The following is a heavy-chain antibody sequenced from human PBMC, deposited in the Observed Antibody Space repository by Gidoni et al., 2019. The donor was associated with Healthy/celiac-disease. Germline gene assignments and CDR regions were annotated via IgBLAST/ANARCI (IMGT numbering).Heavy chain of an antibody. CDR1: GFTSRRYA. J-gene: IGHJ4*02. Sequence: EVQPLESGGGLVLPGGSLRLSCDASGFTSRRYAMSCVRQAPGKGLEWVSAIGGSGGSTYYANSVKGRFTISRDNSKNTLYLQMNSLRAEDTAVYYCAKAYYREGAHAHIVVVSAMEGGYFDYWGQGTLVTVSS. CDR2: IGGSGGST. V-gene: IGHV3-23*01. CDR3: AKAYYREGAHAHIVVVSAMEGGYFDY. D-gene: IGHD2-21*01.